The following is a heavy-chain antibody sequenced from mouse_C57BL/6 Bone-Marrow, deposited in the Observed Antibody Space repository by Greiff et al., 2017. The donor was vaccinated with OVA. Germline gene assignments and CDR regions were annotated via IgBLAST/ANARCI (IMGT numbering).Heavy chain of an antibody. V-gene: IGHV15-2*01. J-gene: IGHJ3*01. CDR1: DSEVFPIAY. CDR3: ARTGSRDRTFAY. CDR2: ILPSIGRT. D-gene: IGHD1-1*01. Sequence: QVQLQQSGSELRSPGASVKLSCKDFDSEVFPIAYMSWVRQKRGHGFEWIGGILPSIGRTIYGEKFEDKATLDADTLSNTSYLELNSLTSEDSAIYYCARTGSRDRTFAYWGQGTLVTVSA.